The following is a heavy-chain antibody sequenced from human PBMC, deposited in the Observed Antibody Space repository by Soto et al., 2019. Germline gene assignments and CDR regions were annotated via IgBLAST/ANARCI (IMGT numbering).Heavy chain of an antibody. J-gene: IGHJ4*02. Sequence: PSETLSLTCTVSGGSISSYYWSWIRQPPGKGLEWIGYIYYSGSTNYNPSLKSRVTISVDTSKNQFSLKLSSVTAADTAVYYCAWHYGVYYDILTGYSIFDYWGQGTLVTVSS. D-gene: IGHD3-9*01. V-gene: IGHV4-59*01. CDR2: IYYSGST. CDR1: GGSISSYY. CDR3: AWHYGVYYDILTGYSIFDY.